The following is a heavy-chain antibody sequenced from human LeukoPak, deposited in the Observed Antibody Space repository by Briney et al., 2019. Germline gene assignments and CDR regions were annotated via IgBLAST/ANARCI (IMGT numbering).Heavy chain of an antibody. CDR1: GFTFSSCA. CDR2: ISDSGAYT. Sequence: GGTLRLSCAASGFTFSSCAMSWVRQAPGKGLEWVSAISDSGAYTYYADSVKGRFTISRDNSKNMLYLQMNSLRAEDTAVYYCATLPNYSYGHPYYFDSWGQGTLVTVSS. J-gene: IGHJ4*02. CDR3: ATLPNYSYGHPYYFDS. D-gene: IGHD5-18*01. V-gene: IGHV3-23*01.